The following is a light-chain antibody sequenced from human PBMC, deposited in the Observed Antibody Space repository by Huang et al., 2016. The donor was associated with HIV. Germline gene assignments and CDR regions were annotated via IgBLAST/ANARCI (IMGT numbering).Light chain of an antibody. CDR2: DAS. Sequence: EIVLTQSPATLSLSPAERATLSFRASQHISGYFAWYQQKPGQAPRLLIYDASIRATVIPVRFSGSGSGTDFTFSISSLEPEDFAFYYCQQRAGWPLTFGGGTKVEIK. V-gene: IGKV3-11*01. CDR1: QHISGY. CDR3: QQRAGWPLT. J-gene: IGKJ4*01.